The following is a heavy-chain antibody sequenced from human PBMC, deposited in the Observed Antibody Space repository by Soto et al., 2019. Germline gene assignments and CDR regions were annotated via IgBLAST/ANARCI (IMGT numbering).Heavy chain of an antibody. CDR2: IYYSGST. J-gene: IGHJ4*02. V-gene: IGHV4-31*03. CDR3: ARVDRTGTTGVDY. Sequence: PSETLSLTCTVSGGSISSGGYYWSWIRQHPGKGLEWIGYIYYSGSTYYNPSLKSRVTISVDTSKNQFSLKLSSVTAADTAVYYCARVDRTGTTGVDYWGQGTLVTVSS. D-gene: IGHD1-7*01. CDR1: GGSISSGGYY.